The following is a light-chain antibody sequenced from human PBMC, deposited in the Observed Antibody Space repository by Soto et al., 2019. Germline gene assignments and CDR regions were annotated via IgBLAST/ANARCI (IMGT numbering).Light chain of an antibody. V-gene: IGKV3-20*01. CDR1: QAVNTR. Sequence: EIVLTQSPATLSSFPGDRVTLSCRASQAVNTRLAWYQHKPGQAPRLLIYLASSRATRIPDRFSGSGSGTDFTLTISRLEPEDFAVYYCQQYGSSRGWTFGQGTKVDI. CDR2: LAS. CDR3: QQYGSSRGWT. J-gene: IGKJ1*01.